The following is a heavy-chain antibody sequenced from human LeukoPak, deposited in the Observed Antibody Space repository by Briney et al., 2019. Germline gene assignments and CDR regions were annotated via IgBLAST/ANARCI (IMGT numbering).Heavy chain of an antibody. CDR2: ISGSGGST. J-gene: IGHJ5*02. D-gene: IGHD3-3*02. CDR3: ATDRAYYHLWDGYYRNWFDP. V-gene: IGHV3-23*01. Sequence: GGSLRLSCAASGFTFDNFAMTWARQAPGTGLEWVSGISGSGGSTYYIDSVKGRFIISRDNSKNTLYLQMNSVSAEDTAVYYCATDRAYYHLWDGYYRNWFDPWGQGTLAIVSS. CDR1: GFTFDNFA.